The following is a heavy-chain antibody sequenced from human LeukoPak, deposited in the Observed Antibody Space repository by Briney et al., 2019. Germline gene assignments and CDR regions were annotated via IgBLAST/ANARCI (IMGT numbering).Heavy chain of an antibody. CDR1: EFTFSDAW. Sequence: PGRFLRLSCAASEFTFSDAWMSWVRQAPGKGLKWVGPIRSTTNGPTRDYAAPVKGRFTISRDDSPNTLYLQMNSLQSEDTAVYYCTTEYSGSRYGYWGQGTLVTVSP. CDR2: IRSTTNGPTR. CDR3: TTEYSGSRYGY. J-gene: IGHJ4*02. D-gene: IGHD6-13*01. V-gene: IGHV3-15*01.